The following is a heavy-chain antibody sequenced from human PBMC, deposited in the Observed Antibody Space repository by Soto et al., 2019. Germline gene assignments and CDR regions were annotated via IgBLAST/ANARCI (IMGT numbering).Heavy chain of an antibody. CDR2: INRGASGT. D-gene: IGHD5-18*01. CDR3: ATLDTAEIQTAAY. V-gene: IGHV3-7*01. Sequence: GGSLRLSWAGAGFIFSAYCMSWVRHGPGKGLEWVAMINRGASGTHYVDSVKGRFTISRDNAKKSLYLQMNSLRVEDTAVYYCATLDTAEIQTAAYWGQGTLVTVS. CDR1: GFIFSAYC. J-gene: IGHJ4*02.